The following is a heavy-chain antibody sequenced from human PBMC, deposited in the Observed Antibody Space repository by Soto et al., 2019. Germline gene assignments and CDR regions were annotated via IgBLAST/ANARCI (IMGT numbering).Heavy chain of an antibody. V-gene: IGHV3-30-3*01. J-gene: IGHJ4*02. CDR1: GFTFSSYA. D-gene: IGHD4-17*01. Sequence: QVQLVESGGGVVQPGRSLRLSCAASGFTFSSYAMHWVRQAPGKGLEWVAVISYDGSNKYYADSVKGRFTISRDNSKNTLYLQMNSLRAEDTAVYYCARPFLTTVVTPYFDYWGQGTLVTVSS. CDR3: ARPFLTTVVTPYFDY. CDR2: ISYDGSNK.